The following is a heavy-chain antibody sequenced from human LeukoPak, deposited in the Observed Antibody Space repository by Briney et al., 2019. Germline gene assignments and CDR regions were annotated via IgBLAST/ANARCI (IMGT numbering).Heavy chain of an antibody. CDR3: ARDGDVSGLRYFDWSTYNWFDP. CDR1: GFTFSSYS. J-gene: IGHJ5*02. V-gene: IGHV3-21*01. Sequence: GGSLRLSCAASGFTFSSYSMNWVRQAPGKGLEWVSSISSSSSYIYYADSVKGRFTISRDNAKNSLYLQMNSLRAEDTAVYYCARDGDVSGLRYFDWSTYNWFDPWGQGTLVTVSS. CDR2: ISSSSSYI. D-gene: IGHD3-9*01.